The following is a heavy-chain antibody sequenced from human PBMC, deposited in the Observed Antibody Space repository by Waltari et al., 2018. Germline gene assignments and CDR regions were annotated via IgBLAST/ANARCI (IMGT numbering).Heavy chain of an antibody. CDR3: ARLTGKGENWFDP. CDR1: GFTFSSYE. CDR2: ISSSGSTI. D-gene: IGHD3-16*01. Sequence: EVQLVESGGGLVQPGGSLRLSCAASGFTFSSYEMNWVRQAPGKGLEWVSYISSSGSTIYYADTVKGQFTISRDNAKNSLYLQMNSLRAEDTAVYYCARLTGKGENWFDPWGQGTLVTVSS. J-gene: IGHJ5*02. V-gene: IGHV3-48*03.